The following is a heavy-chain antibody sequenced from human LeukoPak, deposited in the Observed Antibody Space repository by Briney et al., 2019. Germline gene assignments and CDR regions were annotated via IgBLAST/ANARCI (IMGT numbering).Heavy chain of an antibody. D-gene: IGHD3-22*01. CDR1: GFTFSSYW. CDR2: IKQDGSEK. J-gene: IGHJ4*02. V-gene: IGHV3-7*01. CDR3: ARDFDYYDSSGPPRD. Sequence: GGSLRLSCAASGFTFSSYWMSWVRQAPGKGLEWVANIKQDGSEKYYVDSVKGRFTISRDNAKNSLYLQMNSLRAEDTAVYYCARDFDYYDSSGPPRDWGQGTLVTVSS.